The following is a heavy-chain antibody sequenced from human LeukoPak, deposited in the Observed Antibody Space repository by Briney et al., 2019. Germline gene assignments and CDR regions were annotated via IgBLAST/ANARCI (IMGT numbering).Heavy chain of an antibody. J-gene: IGHJ4*02. CDR3: SRSSIAVAWN. CDR2: ISYDGSNK. D-gene: IGHD6-19*01. CDR1: GFTFSSYG. Sequence: PGRSLRLSCAASGFTFSSYGMHWVRQAPGKGLEWVAVISYDGSNKYYADSVKGRFTISRDNAKNSLYLQMNSLRAEDTAIYYCSRSSIAVAWNWGQGTLVTVSS. V-gene: IGHV3-30*03.